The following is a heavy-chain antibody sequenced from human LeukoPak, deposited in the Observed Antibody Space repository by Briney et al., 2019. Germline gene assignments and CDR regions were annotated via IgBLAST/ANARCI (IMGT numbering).Heavy chain of an antibody. Sequence: SETLSLTCTVSGGSISSYYWSWIRQPPGKGLEWIGYIYYSGSTNYNPSLKSRVTISVDTSKNQFSLKLSSVTAADTAVYYCARDRKDYYGSGSGFDPWGQGTLVTVSS. J-gene: IGHJ5*02. CDR2: IYYSGST. V-gene: IGHV4-59*01. CDR1: GGSISSYY. CDR3: ARDRKDYYGSGSGFDP. D-gene: IGHD3-10*01.